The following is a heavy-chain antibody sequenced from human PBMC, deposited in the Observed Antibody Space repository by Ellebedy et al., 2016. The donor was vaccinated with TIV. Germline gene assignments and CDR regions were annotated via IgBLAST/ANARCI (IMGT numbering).Heavy chain of an antibody. CDR1: GGSFSGYY. Sequence: SETLSLTXAVYGGSFSGYYWSWIRQPPGKGLEWIGEINHSGSTNYNPSLKSRVTISVDTSKNQFSLKLSSVTAADTAVYYCARVGSSSWYSEVYWGQGTLVTVSS. CDR3: ARVGSSSWYSEVY. D-gene: IGHD6-13*01. V-gene: IGHV4-34*01. CDR2: INHSGST. J-gene: IGHJ4*02.